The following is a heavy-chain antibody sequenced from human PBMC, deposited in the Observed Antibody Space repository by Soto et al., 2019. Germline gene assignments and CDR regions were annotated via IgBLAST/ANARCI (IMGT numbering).Heavy chain of an antibody. Sequence: ELQPVESGGGLVKPGGYLTLSCAASGVSFSGGWMSWVRQAAGKVLEWVGRIKSKNDGGTTDYAAPVKGRFTISRDDSKNTLYLQMNSLKIEDTAVYYCTTDEWEWGQGTLVTVSS. CDR3: TTDEWE. D-gene: IGHD1-26*01. CDR2: IKSKNDGGTT. CDR1: GVSFSGGW. V-gene: IGHV3-15*05. J-gene: IGHJ4*02.